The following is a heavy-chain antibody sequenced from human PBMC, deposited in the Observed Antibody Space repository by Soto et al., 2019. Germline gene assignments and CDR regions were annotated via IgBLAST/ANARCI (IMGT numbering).Heavy chain of an antibody. CDR1: GFSFNSYT. CDR3: ARDRETTGPPTGLEF. J-gene: IGHJ4*02. CDR2: LSSTNRFI. V-gene: IGHV3-21*06. D-gene: IGHD4-17*01. Sequence: EVQLVESGGGLVKPGGSLRLSCAASGFSFNSYTMNWVRQAPGKGLEWVSSLSSTNRFIYYADSVKGRFTISRDNAESSLYLQMHSLRDEDTAVYYCARDRETTGPPTGLEFWGQGTLVTVSS.